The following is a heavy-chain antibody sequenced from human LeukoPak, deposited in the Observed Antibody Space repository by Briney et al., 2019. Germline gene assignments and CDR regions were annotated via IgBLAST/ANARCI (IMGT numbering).Heavy chain of an antibody. CDR2: INPNSGGT. V-gene: IGHV1-2*02. D-gene: IGHD6-6*01. Sequence: ASVKVSCKASGYTFTSYDINWVRQATGQGLEWMGWINPNSGGTNYAQKFQGRVTMTRDTSISTAYMELSRLRSDDTAVYYCASDSSPYNWFDPWGQGTLVTVSS. J-gene: IGHJ5*02. CDR3: ASDSSPYNWFDP. CDR1: GYTFTSYD.